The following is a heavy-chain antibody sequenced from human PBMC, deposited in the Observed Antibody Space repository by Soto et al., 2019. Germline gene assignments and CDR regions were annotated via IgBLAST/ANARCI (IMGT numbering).Heavy chain of an antibody. CDR3: ARAQYLADDAFDI. V-gene: IGHV3-74*01. CDR1: VFISRSYW. D-gene: IGHD2-2*01. Sequence: PWWSLRLSCSASVFISRSYWMHWFRQVPGKGLVWVSRINGDGRSTSYADSVKGRFTISRDNAKNTLYLQMNSLRADDTAVYYCARAQYLADDAFDIWGQGAMVTVSS. J-gene: IGHJ3*02. CDR2: INGDGRST.